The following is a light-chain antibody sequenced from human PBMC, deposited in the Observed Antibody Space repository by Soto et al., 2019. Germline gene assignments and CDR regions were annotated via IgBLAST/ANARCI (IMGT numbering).Light chain of an antibody. CDR3: LQHKSYPRT. V-gene: IGKV1-17*03. Sequence: IQMTQSPSDMSASVGDRVTITFRASQDISNFLVWFQQRPGKVPKRLMYSANRLESGVPSRFSGSGSGTEFTLTISSLQPEDFATYYCLQHKSYPRTFGQGTKVDIK. CDR1: QDISNF. J-gene: IGKJ1*01. CDR2: SAN.